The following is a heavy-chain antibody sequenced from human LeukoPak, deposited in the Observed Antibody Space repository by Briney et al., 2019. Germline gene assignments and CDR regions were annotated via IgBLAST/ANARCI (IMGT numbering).Heavy chain of an antibody. CDR1: GFTISNYW. CDR2: VRKRANSYTT. J-gene: IGHJ4*02. Sequence: GGSLRLSCSASGFTISNYWMHWVRQPPGKGLEWVGRVRKRANSYTTQYAASVKGRFTISRDDSKNLLSLQMSSMNTEDTAVYYCARATFYGSGSFPDYWGQGTLVSVSS. V-gene: IGHV3-72*01. CDR3: ARATFYGSGSFPDY. D-gene: IGHD3-10*01.